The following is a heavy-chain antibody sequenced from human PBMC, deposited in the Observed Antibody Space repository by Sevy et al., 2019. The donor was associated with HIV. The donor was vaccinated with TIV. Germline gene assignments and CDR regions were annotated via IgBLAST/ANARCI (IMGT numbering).Heavy chain of an antibody. J-gene: IGHJ6*02. CDR2: ISSSSSTI. Sequence: GGSLRLSCAASGFTFSSYSMNWVRQAPGKGLEWVSYISSSSSTIYYADAVKGQFTISRDNAKNSLYLQMNSLRDEDTAVYYWARGGGYDFWGGYCNGVAGVMDVWGQGTTVTVSS. CDR1: GFTFSSYS. V-gene: IGHV3-48*02. CDR3: ARGGGYDFWGGYCNGVAGVMDV. D-gene: IGHD3-3*01.